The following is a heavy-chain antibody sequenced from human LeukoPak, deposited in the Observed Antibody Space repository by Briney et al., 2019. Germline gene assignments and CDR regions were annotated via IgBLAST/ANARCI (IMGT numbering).Heavy chain of an antibody. CDR1: GFTFSSYA. CDR2: ISGSGGST. V-gene: IGHV3-23*01. Sequence: PGGSLRLSCAASGFTFSSYAMSWVRQAPGKGLEWVSAISGSGGSTYYADSVKGRFTISRDNAKNSLYLQMNSLRAEDTALYCCAKDSSGYQFDYWGQGTLVTVSS. J-gene: IGHJ4*02. D-gene: IGHD3-22*01. CDR3: AKDSSGYQFDY.